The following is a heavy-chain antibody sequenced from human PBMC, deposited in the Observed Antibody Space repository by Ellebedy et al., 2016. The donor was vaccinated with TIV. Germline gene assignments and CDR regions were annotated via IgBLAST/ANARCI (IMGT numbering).Heavy chain of an antibody. D-gene: IGHD3-3*01. Sequence: PGGSLRLSCAASGFTFSSYAMSWVRQAPGKGLEWVSAISGGGGSTYYADSVKGRFTISRDNSKNTLYLQMNSLRAEDTAVYYCANRAQDFGVVIHFDYWGQGTLVTVSS. CDR3: ANRAQDFGVVIHFDY. V-gene: IGHV3-23*01. J-gene: IGHJ4*02. CDR2: ISGGGGST. CDR1: GFTFSSYA.